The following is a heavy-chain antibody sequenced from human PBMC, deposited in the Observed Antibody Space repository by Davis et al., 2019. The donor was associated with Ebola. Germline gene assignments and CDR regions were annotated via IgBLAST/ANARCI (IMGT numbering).Heavy chain of an antibody. J-gene: IGHJ3*02. CDR3: ARDPDTAMASDAFDI. V-gene: IGHV1-18*01. D-gene: IGHD5-18*01. CDR2: ISAYNGNT. Sequence: AASVKVSCKASGYTFTSYGISWVRQAPGQGLEWMGWISAYNGNTNYAQKLQGRVTMTTDTSTSTAYMELRSLRSEDTAVYYCARDPDTAMASDAFDIWGQGTMVTVSS. CDR1: GYTFTSYG.